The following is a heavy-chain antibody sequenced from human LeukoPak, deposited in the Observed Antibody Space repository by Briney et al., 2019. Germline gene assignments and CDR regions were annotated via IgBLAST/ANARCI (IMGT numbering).Heavy chain of an antibody. CDR2: ISYDGSNK. Sequence: PGGSLRLSCTASGFTFSSYAMHWVRQAPGKGLEWVAVISYDGSNKYYADSVKGRFTISRDNSKNTLYLQMNSLRAEDTAVYYCARDRRITMIVVVTNPHLGYWGQGTLVTVSS. CDR3: ARDRRITMIVVVTNPHLGY. D-gene: IGHD3-22*01. CDR1: GFTFSSYA. J-gene: IGHJ4*02. V-gene: IGHV3-30-3*01.